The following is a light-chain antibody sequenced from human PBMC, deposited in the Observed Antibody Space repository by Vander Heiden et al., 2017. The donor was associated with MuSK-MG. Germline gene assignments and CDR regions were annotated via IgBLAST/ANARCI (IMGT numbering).Light chain of an antibody. CDR1: QSVSSN. V-gene: IGKV3-15*01. J-gene: IGKJ5*01. Sequence: EIVMTQSPATLSVSPGERATLSCRASQSVSSNLAWYQQKHGQAPRLLIYGASTRATGIPARFSGSGSGTEFTLTISSLQSEDFAVYYCQQYNNWPITLGQGTRLEIK. CDR3: QQYNNWPIT. CDR2: GAS.